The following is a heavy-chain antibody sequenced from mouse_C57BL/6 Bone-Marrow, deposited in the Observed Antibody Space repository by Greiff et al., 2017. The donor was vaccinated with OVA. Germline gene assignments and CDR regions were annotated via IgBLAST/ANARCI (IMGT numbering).Heavy chain of an antibody. CDR3: ARDLLWLHRPCYYAMDY. D-gene: IGHD2-2*01. CDR1: GYTFTSYW. V-gene: IGHV1-72*01. CDR2: IDPNSGGT. Sequence: QVQLQQPGAELVKPGASVKLSCKASGYTFTSYWMHWVKQRPGRGLEWIGRIDPNSGGTKYNEKFKSQATLTVDKPSSTAYMQLSSLTSEDSADYYGARDLLWLHRPCYYAMDYWGQGTSVTVSS. J-gene: IGHJ4*01.